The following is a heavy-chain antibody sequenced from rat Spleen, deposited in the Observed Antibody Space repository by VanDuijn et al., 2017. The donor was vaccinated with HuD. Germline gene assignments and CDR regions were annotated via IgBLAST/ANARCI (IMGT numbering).Heavy chain of an antibody. Sequence: EVQLMESGGGLVQPGRSLKLSCVASGFTFNNYWMTWIRQAPGKGLEWVASITNSAGSTYYPDSVKGRFTISRDTAENTLYLQMTSLRSEDTATYYCTTENYWFAYWGQGTLVTVSS. CDR1: GFTFNNYW. J-gene: IGHJ3*01. D-gene: IGHD1-10*01. CDR2: ITNSAGST. CDR3: TTENYWFAY. V-gene: IGHV5-31*01.